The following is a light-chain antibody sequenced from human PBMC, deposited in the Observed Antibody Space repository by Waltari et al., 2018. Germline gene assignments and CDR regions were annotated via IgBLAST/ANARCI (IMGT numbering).Light chain of an antibody. CDR3: CSFARTPYV. J-gene: IGLJ1*01. Sequence: QSALTQPRSVSGSPGQSVTISCTGTNSDVGGYNWVSWYQQHPGKAPKVIIYDVTKRPSGVPDRFSGSKSGDMASLTISGIQSDDEADYYCCSFARTPYVCGTGTNVIVL. V-gene: IGLV2-11*01. CDR2: DVT. CDR1: NSDVGGYNW.